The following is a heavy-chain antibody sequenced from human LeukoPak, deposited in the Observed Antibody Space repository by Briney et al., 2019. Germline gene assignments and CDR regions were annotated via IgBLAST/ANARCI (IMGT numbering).Heavy chain of an antibody. D-gene: IGHD6-6*01. CDR2: IIPIFGTA. J-gene: IGHJ4*02. V-gene: IGHV1-69*13. CDR1: GGTFSSYA. CDR3: AKDRWRDGSSSFDN. Sequence: SVKVSCKASGGTFSSYAISWVRQAPGQGLEWMGGIIPIFGTANYAQKFQGRVTITADESTSTAYMELRSLRSDDTAVYYCAKDRWRDGSSSFDNWGQGTLVTVST.